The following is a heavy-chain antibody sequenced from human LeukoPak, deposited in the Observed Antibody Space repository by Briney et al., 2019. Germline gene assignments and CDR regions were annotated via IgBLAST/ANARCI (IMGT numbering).Heavy chain of an antibody. CDR2: IKQDGSEK. V-gene: IGHV3-7*01. CDR3: ASYYYDSSGFLLGH. CDR1: GFTFSTYW. J-gene: IGHJ4*02. D-gene: IGHD3-22*01. Sequence: GGSLRLSCAASGFTFSTYWMNWVRQAPGKGLEWVANIKQDGSEKYYVDSVKGRFTISRDNAKNSLYLQMNSLRAEDTAVYYCASYYYDSSGFLLGHWGQGTLITVSS.